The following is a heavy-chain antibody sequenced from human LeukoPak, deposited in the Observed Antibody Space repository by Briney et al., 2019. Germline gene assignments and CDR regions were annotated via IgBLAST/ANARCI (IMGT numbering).Heavy chain of an antibody. CDR3: AGRTSWWGYFDY. V-gene: IGHV3-7*05. CDR2: IKQGGSEK. Sequence: PGGSLRLSCAASGFTFDDYGMSWVRQAPGKGLEWVANIKQGGSEKYYVDSVTGRFTISRDNAKNSLYLQMNSLRAEDTAVYYCAGRTSWWGYFDYWGQGTLVTVSS. CDR1: GFTFDDYG. J-gene: IGHJ4*02. D-gene: IGHD1-1*01.